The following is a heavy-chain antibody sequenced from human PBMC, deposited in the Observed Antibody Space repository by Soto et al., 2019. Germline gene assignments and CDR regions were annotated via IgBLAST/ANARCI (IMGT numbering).Heavy chain of an antibody. J-gene: IGHJ6*02. CDR3: ARDSRARKPRMAARLGDPYYYYGMDV. Sequence: ASVKVSCKASGGTFSSYAISWVRQAPGQGLEWMGGIIPIFGTANYAQKFQGRVTITADESTSTAYMELSSLRSEDTAVYYCARDSRARKPRMAARLGDPYYYYGMDVWGQGTTVTVSS. D-gene: IGHD6-6*01. CDR2: IIPIFGTA. V-gene: IGHV1-69*13. CDR1: GGTFSSYA.